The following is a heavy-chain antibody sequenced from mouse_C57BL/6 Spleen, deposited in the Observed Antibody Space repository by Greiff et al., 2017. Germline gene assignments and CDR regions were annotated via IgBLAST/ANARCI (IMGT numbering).Heavy chain of an antibody. V-gene: IGHV5-6*01. CDR2: ISSGGSYT. CDR1: GFTFSSYG. J-gene: IGHJ2*01. CDR3: ARKGNYDYDAGHFDY. D-gene: IGHD2-4*01. Sequence: EVQRVESGGDLVKPGGSLKLSCAASGFTFSSYGMSWVRQTPDKRLEWVATISSGGSYTYYPDSVKGRFTISRDNAKNTLYLQMSSLKSEDTAMYYCARKGNYDYDAGHFDYWGQGTTLTVSS.